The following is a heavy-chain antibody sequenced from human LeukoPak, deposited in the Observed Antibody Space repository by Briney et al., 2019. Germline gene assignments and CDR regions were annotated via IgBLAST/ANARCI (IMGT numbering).Heavy chain of an antibody. CDR2: ITGSGGTT. J-gene: IGHJ5*02. CDR3: AKDPMSSGYYENWFDP. CDR1: GFIFSSYA. D-gene: IGHD3-22*01. V-gene: IGHV3-23*01. Sequence: GGSLRLSCAASGFIFSSYAMSWGRQAPGEGLEWVSAITGSGGTTYYADSVKGRFTISRDNSKKTLYLQMNSLRDEDTALYYCAKDPMSSGYYENWFDPWGQGTLVTVSS.